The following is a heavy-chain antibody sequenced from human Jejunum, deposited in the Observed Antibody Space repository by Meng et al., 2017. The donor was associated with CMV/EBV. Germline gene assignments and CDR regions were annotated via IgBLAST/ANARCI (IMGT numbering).Heavy chain of an antibody. V-gene: IGHV4-59*01. J-gene: IGHJ5*02. Sequence: SGGSISTYYWNWFRQPPGKGGKGLEWIGYIYYSGTTYYNPSLKSRVTISVDTAKNQFSLKLNSVTAADTAVYFCARAHNDYSINSWGQGTLVTVSS. CDR3: ARAHNDYSINS. CDR1: GGSISTYY. CDR2: IYYSGTT. D-gene: IGHD4-11*01.